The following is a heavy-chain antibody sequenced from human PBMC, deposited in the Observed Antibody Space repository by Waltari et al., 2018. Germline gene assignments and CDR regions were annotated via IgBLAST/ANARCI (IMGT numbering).Heavy chain of an antibody. CDR2: LWFEGGDE. CDR1: GLRPSHYG. V-gene: IGHV3-30*18. Sequence: QLQLVESGGGVVQPGKSRRLSFAASGLRPSHYGMHWVRQAPGRGLEWVALLWFEGGDEYYADSVRSRFTISRDNSKNILYLHMDSLRVDDTAVYYCAKDAFGNTYMDHWGQGTLVTVSS. D-gene: IGHD3-16*01. J-gene: IGHJ4*02. CDR3: AKDAFGNTYMDH.